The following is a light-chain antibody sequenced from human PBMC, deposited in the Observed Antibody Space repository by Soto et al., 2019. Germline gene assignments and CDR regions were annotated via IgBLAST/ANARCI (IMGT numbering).Light chain of an antibody. CDR2: EVT. J-gene: IGLJ3*02. V-gene: IGLV2-14*01. CDR1: SSDIGGYNY. CDR3: SSYTTSTTLGGV. Sequence: QSVLTQPASVSGSPGQSITISCTGTSSDIGGYNYVSWYQQHPGKAPKLMIYEVTNRPSGVSNRFSGSKSGNTASLTISGLQPEDEADYYCSSYTTSTTLGGVFGGGTKLTVL.